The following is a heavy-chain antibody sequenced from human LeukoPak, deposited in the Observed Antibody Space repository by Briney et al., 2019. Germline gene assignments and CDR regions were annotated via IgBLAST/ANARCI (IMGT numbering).Heavy chain of an antibody. Sequence: ASVKVSCKASGYTFTGYYMHWVRQAPRQGLEWMGWINPNSGGTNYAQKFQGRVTMTRDTSISTAYMELSRLRSDDTAVYYCARGGRGYCTNGVCYSIDYSGQEPWSPSPQ. V-gene: IGHV1-2*02. CDR3: ARGGRGYCTNGVCYSIDY. D-gene: IGHD2-8*01. CDR2: INPNSGGT. J-gene: IGHJ4*01. CDR1: GYTFTGYY.